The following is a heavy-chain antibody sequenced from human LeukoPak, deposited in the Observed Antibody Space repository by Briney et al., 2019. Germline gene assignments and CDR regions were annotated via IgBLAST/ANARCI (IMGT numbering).Heavy chain of an antibody. V-gene: IGHV3-23*01. CDR1: GFTFSSYA. Sequence: GGSLRLSCAASGFTFSSYAMSWVRQAPGKRLEWVSAISGSGGSTYYADSVKGRFTISRDNSKNTPYLQMNSLRAEDAAVYYCAKEDFWSGPDLLYLDYWGQGTLVTVSP. CDR2: ISGSGGST. D-gene: IGHD3-3*01. J-gene: IGHJ4*02. CDR3: AKEDFWSGPDLLYLDY.